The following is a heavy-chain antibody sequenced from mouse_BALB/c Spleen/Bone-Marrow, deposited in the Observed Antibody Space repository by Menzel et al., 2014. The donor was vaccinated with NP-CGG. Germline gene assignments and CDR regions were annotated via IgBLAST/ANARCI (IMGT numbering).Heavy chain of an antibody. V-gene: IGHV2-6*02. CDR2: IWSDGST. CDR1: GFSLTTYV. J-gene: IGHJ4*01. D-gene: IGHD1-2*01. CDR3: ATSLLRPAMDY. Sequence: QVQLKQSGPGLVAPSQSLSITCTVSGFSLTTYVLHWVRQPPGKALEWLVVIWSDGSTTYNSALKSRLSISKDNSKSQVFLKISSLQTDDTAMYYCATSLLRPAMDYWGQGTSVTVSS.